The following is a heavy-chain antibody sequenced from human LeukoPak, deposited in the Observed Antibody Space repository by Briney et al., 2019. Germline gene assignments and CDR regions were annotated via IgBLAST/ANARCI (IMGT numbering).Heavy chain of an antibody. J-gene: IGHJ6*02. Sequence: GGSLRLSCAASGFTFSSYAMHWVRQAPGKGLEWVAVISYVETSKYYADSVKGRFTISRDNSKNMVYLHMNSLRAEDTAVYYCAREIGDYDFWSGTRGNGMDVWGQGTTVTVSS. CDR3: AREIGDYDFWSGTRGNGMDV. CDR1: GFTFSSYA. D-gene: IGHD3-3*01. V-gene: IGHV3-30-3*01. CDR2: ISYVETSK.